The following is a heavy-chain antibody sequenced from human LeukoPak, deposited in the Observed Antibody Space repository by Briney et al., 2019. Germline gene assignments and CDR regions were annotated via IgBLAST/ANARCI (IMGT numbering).Heavy chain of an antibody. V-gene: IGHV3-23*01. J-gene: IGHJ4*02. Sequence: GGSLRLSCAASGFTFSSYAMSWVRQAPGKGLEWVSAISGSGGSTYYADSVKGRFTISRDNSKNTLYLQMNSLRAEDTAVYYCAKATATKTIAAAGTGFDYWGQGTLVTVSS. CDR1: GFTFSSYA. D-gene: IGHD6-13*01. CDR3: AKATATKTIAAAGTGFDY. CDR2: ISGSGGST.